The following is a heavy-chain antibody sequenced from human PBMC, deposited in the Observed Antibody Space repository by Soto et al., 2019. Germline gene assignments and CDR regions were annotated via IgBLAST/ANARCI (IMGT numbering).Heavy chain of an antibody. Sequence: QVQLVQSGAEVKKPGASVKVSCKASGYTFTSYGISWVRQAPGQGLAWMGWISGYNGDTNYAQKFQGRVTLTTDTSTSTAYLEVMTLRSDDTAVYYCARDGSYHDFDYWGLGTLVTVSS. CDR2: ISGYNGDT. D-gene: IGHD3-22*01. J-gene: IGHJ4*02. CDR1: GYTFTSYG. V-gene: IGHV1-18*01. CDR3: ARDGSYHDFDY.